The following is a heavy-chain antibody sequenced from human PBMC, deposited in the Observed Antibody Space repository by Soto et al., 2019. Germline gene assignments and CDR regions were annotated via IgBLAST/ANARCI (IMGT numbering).Heavy chain of an antibody. V-gene: IGHV3-33*01. Sequence: QVNLVESGGGVVPPGTSLRLSCAASGFSFSLYGMHWVRQAPGKGLEWVAFIRYDGSDKQCADTVKVRCAVSRDNLENTLALQIDNLSADDTATYYCARDQGGSVAYLDVWGQGTLVTVSS. CDR2: IRYDGSDK. D-gene: IGHD5-12*01. J-gene: IGHJ4*02. CDR1: GFSFSLYG. CDR3: ARDQGGSVAYLDV.